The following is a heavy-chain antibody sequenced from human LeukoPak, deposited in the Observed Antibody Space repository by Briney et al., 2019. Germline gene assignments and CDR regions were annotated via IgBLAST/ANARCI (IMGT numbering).Heavy chain of an antibody. CDR1: GFTFSSYS. J-gene: IGHJ4*02. CDR2: ISSSSSYI. V-gene: IGHV3-21*01. Sequence: GGSLRLSCAASGFTFSSYSMKWVRQAPGKGVEWVSSISSSSSYIYYADSVKGRFTISRDNAKNSLYLQMNSLRAEETAVYYCAREKVGKMAAAGTGFDYWGQGTLVTVSS. CDR3: AREKVGKMAAAGTGFDY. D-gene: IGHD6-13*01.